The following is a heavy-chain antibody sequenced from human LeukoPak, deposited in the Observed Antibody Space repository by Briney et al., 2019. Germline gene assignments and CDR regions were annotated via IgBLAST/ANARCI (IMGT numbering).Heavy chain of an antibody. V-gene: IGHV4-4*07. J-gene: IGHJ6*02. D-gene: IGHD6-13*01. CDR1: GGSISSYY. CDR2: IYTSGST. CDR3: ARETNIEVGEAYIAAAGTDYYYYGMDV. Sequence: SETLSLTCTVSGGSISSYYWSWIRQPAGKGLEWIGRIYTSGSTNYNPSLKSRVTMSVDTSKNQFSLKLSSVTAADTAVYYCARETNIEVGEAYIAAAGTDYYYYGMDVWGQGTTVTVSS.